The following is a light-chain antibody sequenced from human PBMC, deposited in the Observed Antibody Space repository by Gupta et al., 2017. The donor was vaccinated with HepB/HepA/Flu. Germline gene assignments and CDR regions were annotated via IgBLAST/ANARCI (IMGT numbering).Light chain of an antibody. CDR3: VQYANNPPT. J-gene: IGKJ1*01. CDR2: AGT. V-gene: IGKV1-17*01. Sequence: DVQITPSPSSLSASVGDRVTITCWASQDIENDLSWYQHKPGTAPKRLLYAGTSLQSGVPSRFSGSKSETEFTLTISSLQPDDFATYYCVQYANNPPTFGQGTKVEV. CDR1: QDIEND.